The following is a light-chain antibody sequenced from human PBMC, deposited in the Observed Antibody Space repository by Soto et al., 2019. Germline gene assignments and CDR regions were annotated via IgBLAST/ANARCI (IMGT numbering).Light chain of an antibody. Sequence: QSVLTQPPSVSAAPGQKVTISCSGSSSNIGRNYVCWYQQLPGAAPKLLIYDNNNRPSGIPDRFSGSKSGTSATLGITGLQTGDEADYYCGTWDSSLSVGVFGTGTKLTVL. J-gene: IGLJ1*01. V-gene: IGLV1-51*01. CDR1: SSNIGRNY. CDR2: DNN. CDR3: GTWDSSLSVGV.